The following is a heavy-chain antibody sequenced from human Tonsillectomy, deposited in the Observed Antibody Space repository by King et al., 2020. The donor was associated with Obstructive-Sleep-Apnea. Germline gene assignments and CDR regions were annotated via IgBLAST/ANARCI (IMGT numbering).Heavy chain of an antibody. CDR1: GFTFSSYW. CDR2: IKQDGSDK. Sequence: VQLVESGGGLVQPGGSLRLSCAASGFTFSSYWMSWVRQAPGKGLEGVGNIKQDGSDKFYVDSVKGRVTISRDNAKNSVYLQINSLRFGDTAVYYCARGQGPYDWEPGRQDYWGQGTLLTVSS. V-gene: IGHV3-7*04. CDR3: ARGQGPYDWEPGRQDY. D-gene: IGHD1-26*01. J-gene: IGHJ4*02.